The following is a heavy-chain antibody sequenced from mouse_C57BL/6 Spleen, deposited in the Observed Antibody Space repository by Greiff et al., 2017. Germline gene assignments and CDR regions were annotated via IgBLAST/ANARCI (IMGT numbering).Heavy chain of an antibody. Sequence: EVNVVESGGGLVKPGGSLKLSCAASGFTFSSYTMSWVRQTPEKRLEWVATISGGGGNTYYPDSVKGRFTISRDNAKNTLYLQMSSLRYEDTALYYCSRRPYGSSYKGYFDVWGTGTTVTVSS. V-gene: IGHV5-9*01. CDR2: ISGGGGNT. CDR3: SRRPYGSSYKGYFDV. D-gene: IGHD1-1*01. J-gene: IGHJ1*03. CDR1: GFTFSSYT.